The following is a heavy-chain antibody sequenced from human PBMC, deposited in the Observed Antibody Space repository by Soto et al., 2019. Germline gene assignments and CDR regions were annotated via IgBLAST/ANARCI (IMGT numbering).Heavy chain of an antibody. CDR1: GYTFTSYG. Sequence: ASVKVSCKASGYTFTSYGISWVRQAPGQGPEWMGWISAYNGNTNYAQKLQGRVTMTTDTSTSTAYMELRSLRPDDTAVYYCARLYGGKLDDAFDIWGQGTMVTVSS. D-gene: IGHD2-15*01. CDR2: ISAYNGNT. V-gene: IGHV1-18*01. J-gene: IGHJ3*02. CDR3: ARLYGGKLDDAFDI.